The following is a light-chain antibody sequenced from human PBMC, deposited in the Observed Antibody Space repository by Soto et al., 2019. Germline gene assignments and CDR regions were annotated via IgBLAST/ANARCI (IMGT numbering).Light chain of an antibody. J-gene: IGKJ1*01. CDR1: QYIGTS. CDR3: QQYNNWPRT. CDR2: GAS. Sequence: MTQSPSSVSASLGDRVTITCRASQYIGTSLAWYQQRPGEAPKLRIYGASTRATGIPARFSGSGSGTEFTLTISSLQSEDFAVYYCQQYNNWPRTFGQGTKVEIK. V-gene: IGKV3-15*01.